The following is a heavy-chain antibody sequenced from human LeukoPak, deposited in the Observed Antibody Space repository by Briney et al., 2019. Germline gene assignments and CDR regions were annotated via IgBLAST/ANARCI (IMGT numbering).Heavy chain of an antibody. CDR1: GYTFANYG. CDR3: ARAFLWSGDLTPPFDP. Sequence: ASVKVSCKASGYTFANYGIHWLRQAPGQGLEWMGWINADNGDTEYSQTFQGRVTITRDTSATTAYMELSSLTSDDPAIYFCARAFLWSGDLTPPFDPWGKGTLVTVSS. V-gene: IGHV1-3*01. D-gene: IGHD3-10*01. CDR2: INADNGDT. J-gene: IGHJ5*02.